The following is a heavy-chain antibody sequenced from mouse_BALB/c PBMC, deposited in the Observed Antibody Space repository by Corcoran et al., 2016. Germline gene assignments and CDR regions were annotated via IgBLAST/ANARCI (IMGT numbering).Heavy chain of an antibody. D-gene: IGHD4-1*01. J-gene: IGHJ1*01. CDR1: GFNIKDTY. CDR3: ANWDWYFDV. CDR2: IDPANGNT. V-gene: IGHV14-3*02. Sequence: EVQLQQSGAELVKPGASVKLSCTASGFNIKDTYMHWVKQRPEQGLEWIGRIDPANGNTKYDPKFQGKATITADTSSNTAYLQHSSPTSEDTAVYYCANWDWYFDVWGAGTTVTVAS.